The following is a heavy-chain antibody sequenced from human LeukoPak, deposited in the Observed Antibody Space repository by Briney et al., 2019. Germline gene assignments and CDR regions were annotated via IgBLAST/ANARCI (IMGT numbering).Heavy chain of an antibody. CDR3: ARGYSDYDLDY. D-gene: IGHD5-12*01. J-gene: IGHJ4*02. CDR2: ISAYNGNT. CDR1: DYTFTRYG. V-gene: IGHV1-18*01. Sequence: ASVKVSCKASDYTFTRYGITWVRQAPGQGLEWMGWISAYNGNTKNAQKVQGRVTMTTDTSTSTAYMELRSLRSDDTAVYYCARGYSDYDLDYWGQGTLVTVSS.